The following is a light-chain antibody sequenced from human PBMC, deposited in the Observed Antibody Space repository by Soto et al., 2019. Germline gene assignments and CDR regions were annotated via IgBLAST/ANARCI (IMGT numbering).Light chain of an antibody. CDR2: GAS. CDR1: QSVSNNY. Sequence: EIVLAQSPGALSLSPGGRATLSCRSSQSVSNNYLAWYQQKPGQAPRLLIYGASNRATGIPDRFSGSGSGTDFTLTISRLEPEDFAVYYCQQYDTSPITFGQGTRLEIK. J-gene: IGKJ5*01. CDR3: QQYDTSPIT. V-gene: IGKV3-20*01.